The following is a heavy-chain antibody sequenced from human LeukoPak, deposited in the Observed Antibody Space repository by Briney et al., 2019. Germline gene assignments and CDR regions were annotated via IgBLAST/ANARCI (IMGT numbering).Heavy chain of an antibody. CDR1: GFTFSNYN. V-gene: IGHV3-48*01. D-gene: IGHD3-3*01. J-gene: IGHJ4*02. CDR2: ISSSSSTI. Sequence: PGGSLRLSCASSGFTFSNYNMSWVRQAPGKGLEWVSYISSSSSTIYYADSVKGRFTISRDNAKNSLYLQMNSLRAEDTAVFYCARDRGGTDDFWSGYYTGYFDYWGQGTLVTVSS. CDR3: ARDRGGTDDFWSGYYTGYFDY.